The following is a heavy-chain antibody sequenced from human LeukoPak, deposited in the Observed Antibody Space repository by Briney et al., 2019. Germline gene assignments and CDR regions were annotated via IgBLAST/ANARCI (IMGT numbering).Heavy chain of an antibody. Sequence: PGGSLRLSCAASGFTFSTNWMTWVRQAPGKGLEWVANIKQDGGEKYYVDSVKGRFSISRDNAKNSLYLQMNSLRAEDTAVYYCAREHFRGNDAFDIWGQGTMVTVSS. CDR3: AREHFRGNDAFDI. V-gene: IGHV3-7*01. D-gene: IGHD3-16*01. J-gene: IGHJ3*02. CDR1: GFTFSTNW. CDR2: IKQDGGEK.